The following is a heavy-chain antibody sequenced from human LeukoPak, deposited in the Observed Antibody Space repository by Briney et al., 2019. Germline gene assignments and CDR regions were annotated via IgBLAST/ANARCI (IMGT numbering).Heavy chain of an antibody. Sequence: GGSLRLSCAASGFTFSSYWMSWVRQTPGKGLEWVANIKQDGSEKSSVDSVKGRFTISRDNAKNSLYVQMNSLRVEDTAVYYCARGYSSGWGWWTNPIDYWGQGTLVTVSS. D-gene: IGHD6-19*01. CDR2: IKQDGSEK. J-gene: IGHJ4*02. CDR3: ARGYSSGWGWWTNPIDY. V-gene: IGHV3-7*03. CDR1: GFTFSSYW.